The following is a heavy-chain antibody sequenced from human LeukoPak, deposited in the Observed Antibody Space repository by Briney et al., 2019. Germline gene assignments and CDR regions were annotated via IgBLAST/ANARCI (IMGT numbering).Heavy chain of an antibody. V-gene: IGHV3-64*01. J-gene: IGHJ4*02. D-gene: IGHD3-9*01. CDR1: GYRFNNYA. Sequence: GGSLRLSCAASGYRFNNYAIHWFRQAPGKGLEYVSGINNNGDSTYYANSVKGRFTISRDNSKNTLYLQMGSLTSEDTAVYYCARDYQTGFTGPGGDFWGQGTLVTVSS. CDR2: INNNGDST. CDR3: ARDYQTGFTGPGGDF.